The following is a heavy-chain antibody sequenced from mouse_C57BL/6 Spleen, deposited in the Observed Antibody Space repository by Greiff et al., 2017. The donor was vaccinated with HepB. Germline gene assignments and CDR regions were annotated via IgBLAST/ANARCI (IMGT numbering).Heavy chain of an antibody. CDR2: IYPGSGST. D-gene: IGHD1-1*01. Sequence: VKLQQPGAELVKPGASVKMSCKASGYTFTSYWITWVKQRPGQGLEWIGDIYPGSGSTNYNEKFKSKATLTVDTSSSTAYMQLSSLTSEDSAVYYCARGADYYGSSYGDYWGQGTTLTVSS. CDR1: GYTFTSYW. V-gene: IGHV1-55*01. J-gene: IGHJ2*01. CDR3: ARGADYYGSSYGDY.